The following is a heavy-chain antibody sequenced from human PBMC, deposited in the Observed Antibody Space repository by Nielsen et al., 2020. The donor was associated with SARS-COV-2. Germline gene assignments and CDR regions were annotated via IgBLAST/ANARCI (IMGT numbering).Heavy chain of an antibody. CDR1: GFTFDDFA. CDR3: AKAQTYHDYGDY. V-gene: IGHV3-9*01. J-gene: IGHJ4*02. CDR2: ISWNSGSI. Sequence: SLKISCVASGFTFDDFAMHWVRQAPGKGLEWVSGISWNSGSIGYADSVKGRFTISRDNAKNSLYLQMNSLRAEDTALYYCAKAQTYHDYGDYWGQGTLVTVSS. D-gene: IGHD2-2*01.